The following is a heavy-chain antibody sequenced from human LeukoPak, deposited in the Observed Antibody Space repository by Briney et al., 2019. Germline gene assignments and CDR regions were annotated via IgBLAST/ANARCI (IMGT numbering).Heavy chain of an antibody. Sequence: GGFLRLSCEGSGFTFSSFAINCVRQAPGKGPEWVASISGNGRDTYYADSVKGRFTISRDSPDNTLYLQMNGLRTDDTAVYYCTKDQDIATIGGYFDSWGQGTLVTVSS. D-gene: IGHD5-24*01. CDR3: TKDQDIATIGGYFDS. CDR2: ISGNGRDT. J-gene: IGHJ4*03. CDR1: GFTFSSFA. V-gene: IGHV3-23*01.